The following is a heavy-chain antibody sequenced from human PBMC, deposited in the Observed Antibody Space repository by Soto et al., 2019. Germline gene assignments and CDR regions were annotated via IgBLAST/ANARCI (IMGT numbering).Heavy chain of an antibody. Sequence: QVQLQESGPGLVKPSQTLSLTCTVSGGSISSGGYYWSWIRQHPGKGLEWIGYIYYSGSTYYNPSLNSRVTISVDTSKNQFSLKLSSVTAADTAVYYCARGVLVPYSWFDPWGQGTLVTVSS. V-gene: IGHV4-31*03. CDR2: IYYSGST. CDR1: GGSISSGGYY. CDR3: ARGVLVPYSWFDP. J-gene: IGHJ5*02.